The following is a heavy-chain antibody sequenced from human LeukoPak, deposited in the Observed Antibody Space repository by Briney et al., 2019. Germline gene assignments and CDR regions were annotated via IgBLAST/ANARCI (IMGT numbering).Heavy chain of an antibody. V-gene: IGHV3-53*01. Sequence: GGSLRLSCAASGFTVSSNCMSWVRQAPGKGLEWVSVIYSGGSTYYSDSVKGRFTISRDNSKNTLYLQMNSLRAEDTDVYYCANEYSSSSRENWGQGTLVTVSS. CDR1: GFTVSSNC. CDR2: IYSGGST. D-gene: IGHD6-6*01. J-gene: IGHJ4*02. CDR3: ANEYSSSSREN.